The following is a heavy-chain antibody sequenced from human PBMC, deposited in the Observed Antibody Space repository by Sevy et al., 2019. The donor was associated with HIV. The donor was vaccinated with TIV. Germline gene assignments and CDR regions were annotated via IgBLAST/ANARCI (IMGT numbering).Heavy chain of an antibody. CDR2: IYYSGST. J-gene: IGHJ4*02. V-gene: IGHV4-30-4*01. Sequence: SETLSLTCTVSGGSISSGDYYWSWIRQRPGKGLEWIGYIYYSGSTYYNPSLKSRVTISVDTSKYQFSLKLSSVTAADTAVYYCARSRDGYNPYFDYWGQGTLVTVSS. CDR1: GGSISSGDYY. D-gene: IGHD5-12*01. CDR3: ARSRDGYNPYFDY.